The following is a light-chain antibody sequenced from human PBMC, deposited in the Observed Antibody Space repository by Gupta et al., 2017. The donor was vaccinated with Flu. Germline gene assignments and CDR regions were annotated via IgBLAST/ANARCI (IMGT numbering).Light chain of an antibody. J-gene: IGKJ1*01. CDR2: SAS. V-gene: IGKV1-39*01. CDR3: QQTDSTPWT. Sequence: DIQMTQSPSSLSASVGDRVTIPCRTSQSISTYLNWYQQKPGKAPKLLIYSASRVQTGVPSRFSGSGSGTDFTLTISSLQPEDFATYYCQQTDSTPWTFGQGTEVEIK. CDR1: QSISTY.